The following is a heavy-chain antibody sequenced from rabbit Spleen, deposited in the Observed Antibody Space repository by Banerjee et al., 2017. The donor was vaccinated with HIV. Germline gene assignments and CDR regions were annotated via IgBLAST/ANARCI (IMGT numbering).Heavy chain of an antibody. CDR1: GFSFSSGYS. J-gene: IGHJ6*01. CDR2: IGTGSSGST. V-gene: IGHV1S45*01. CDR3: ARDAGTSFSTYGMDL. D-gene: IGHD8-1*01. Sequence: QEQLEESGGGLVKPGGTLTLTCTASGFSFSSGYSMCWVRQAPGKGLEWIACIGTGSSGSTYYANWVNGRFTISKTSSITVTLQMTSLTAADTATYFCARDAGTSFSTYGMDLWGPGTLVTVS.